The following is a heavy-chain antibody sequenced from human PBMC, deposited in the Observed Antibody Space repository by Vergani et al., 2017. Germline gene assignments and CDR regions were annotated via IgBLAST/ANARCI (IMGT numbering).Heavy chain of an antibody. D-gene: IGHD1-26*01. Sequence: QVQLVQSGAEVKKPGSSVKVSCKASGGTFSSYTISWVRQAPGQGLEWMGRIIPILGIANYAQKFQGRVTITADKSTSTAYMELSSLRSDDTAVYYCARVGHEWELPGQEPDYWGQGTLVTVSS. J-gene: IGHJ4*02. CDR2: IIPILGIA. CDR3: ARVGHEWELPGQEPDY. V-gene: IGHV1-69*02. CDR1: GGTFSSYT.